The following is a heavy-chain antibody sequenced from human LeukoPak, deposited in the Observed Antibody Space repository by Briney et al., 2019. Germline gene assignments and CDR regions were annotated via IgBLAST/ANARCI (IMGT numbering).Heavy chain of an antibody. V-gene: IGHV3-30*02. D-gene: IGHD2-21*01. CDR2: IRYDGGNT. CDR1: GFTFSTYG. Sequence: AGGSLRLSCAASGFTFSTYGIHWVRQAPGKGLGWVAFIRYDGGNTYYADSVKGRFTISRDNSKNTLYLQMNGLKAEDTAVYYCAKDVSGDSFDYWGQGTLVTVSS. CDR3: AKDVSGDSFDY. J-gene: IGHJ4*02.